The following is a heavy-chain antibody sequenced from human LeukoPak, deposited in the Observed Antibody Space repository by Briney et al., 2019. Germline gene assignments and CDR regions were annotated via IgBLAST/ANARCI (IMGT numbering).Heavy chain of an antibody. CDR1: GDXVSSNTAA. CDR2: TYYRSKWYN. V-gene: IGHV6-1*01. Sequence: SQTLSLTCAISGDXVSSNTAAWNWIRQSPSRGLEWLGRTYYRSKWYNDYAASVKSRITINPETSKNQFSLQLNSVTPEDTAVYYCVREEFYGSSGYYDYWGQGNLVTVSS. CDR3: VREEFYGSSGYYDY. J-gene: IGHJ4*02. D-gene: IGHD3-22*01.